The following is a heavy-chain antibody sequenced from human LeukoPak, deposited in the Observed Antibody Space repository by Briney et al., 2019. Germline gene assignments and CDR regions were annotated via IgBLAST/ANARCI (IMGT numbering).Heavy chain of an antibody. Sequence: ASVKVSSKPSGYTFTNYGFTWVRQAPGQGLEWMGWISAYNGNTNYARKVQDRITMTTDTSTSTAYMELRSLGSDDTAVYRCARGLYYDTNGYPALQYWGQGTLVTVSS. J-gene: IGHJ4*02. V-gene: IGHV1-18*01. CDR2: ISAYNGNT. D-gene: IGHD3-22*01. CDR3: ARGLYYDTNGYPALQY. CDR1: GYTFTNYG.